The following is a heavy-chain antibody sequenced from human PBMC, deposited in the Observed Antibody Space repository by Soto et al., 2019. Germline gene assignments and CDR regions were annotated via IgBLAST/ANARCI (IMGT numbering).Heavy chain of an antibody. CDR1: GGSFSSNP. J-gene: IGHJ4*02. D-gene: IGHD5-18*01. V-gene: IGHV1-69*01. CDR2: IIPIFATV. Sequence: QVQLVQSGSEVKKPGSSVKVSCKASGGSFSSNPISWVRQAPGQGLEWMAGIIPIFATVHYAQKFQGRVTITADESTITAYMELTSLRSEDTAVYFCARGGRGYSSAPRYYFDYWGQGTLVTVSS. CDR3: ARGGRGYSSAPRYYFDY.